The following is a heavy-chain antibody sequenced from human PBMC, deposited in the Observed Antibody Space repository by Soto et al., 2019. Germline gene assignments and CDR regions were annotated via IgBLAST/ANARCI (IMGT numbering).Heavy chain of an antibody. Sequence: LRLSCAASGFTFSSYAMSWVRQAPGKGLEWVSAISGTGSSTNYADSVEGRFTISRDNSKNTLYLQMSSLRAEDTAVYYCAKAGGIAVPGTHLDYWGQGILVTVSS. V-gene: IGHV3-23*01. D-gene: IGHD6-19*01. J-gene: IGHJ4*02. CDR2: ISGTGSST. CDR3: AKAGGIAVPGTHLDY. CDR1: GFTFSSYA.